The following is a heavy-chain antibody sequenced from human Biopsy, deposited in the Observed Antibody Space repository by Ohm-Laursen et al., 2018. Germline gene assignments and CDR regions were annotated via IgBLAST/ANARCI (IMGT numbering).Heavy chain of an antibody. Sequence: ASVKDSCKASGYTFSVYYIHWLRQAPGQRLEWLGWNHPNSGGTNYAQKFQGRVTMTSDTSISTAYIELRRLISDDTAVYFCARDRMVTIITLVRADTFDIWGQGTLVSVSS. J-gene: IGHJ3*02. CDR3: ARDRMVTIITLVRADTFDI. D-gene: IGHD3-10*01. CDR2: NHPNSGGT. CDR1: GYTFSVYY. V-gene: IGHV1-2*02.